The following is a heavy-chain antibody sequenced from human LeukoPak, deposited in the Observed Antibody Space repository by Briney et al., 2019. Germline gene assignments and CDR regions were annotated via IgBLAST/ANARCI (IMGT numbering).Heavy chain of an antibody. Sequence: ASVKVSCKASGYTFTDYYMHWVRQAPGQGLEWMGWINPNSGGTNYAQKFQGRVTMTRDTSISTAYMELSRLRSDDTAVYYCARVRSGGWYVSWFDPWGQGTLVTVSS. D-gene: IGHD6-19*01. CDR1: GYTFTDYY. CDR3: ARVRSGGWYVSWFDP. V-gene: IGHV1-2*02. CDR2: INPNSGGT. J-gene: IGHJ5*02.